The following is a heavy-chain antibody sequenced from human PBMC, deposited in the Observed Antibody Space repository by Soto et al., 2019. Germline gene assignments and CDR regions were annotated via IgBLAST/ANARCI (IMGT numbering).Heavy chain of an antibody. Sequence: SVKVSCKASGGTFSSYTISWVRQAPGQGLEWMGRIIPILGIANYAQKFQGRVTITADKSTSTAYMELSSLRSEDTAVYYCASKSIAVYHAFDIWGQGTMVTVS. CDR3: ASKSIAVYHAFDI. J-gene: IGHJ3*02. CDR2: IIPILGIA. CDR1: GGTFSSYT. V-gene: IGHV1-69*02. D-gene: IGHD6-19*01.